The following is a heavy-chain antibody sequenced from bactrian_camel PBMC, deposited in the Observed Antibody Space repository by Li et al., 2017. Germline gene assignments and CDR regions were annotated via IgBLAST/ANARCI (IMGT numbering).Heavy chain of an antibody. CDR1: GYISGYRC. CDR2: IYTGDATT. J-gene: IGHJ4*01. Sequence: HVQLVESGGGPVQTGGSLRLSCQASGYISGYRCMGWVREAPGKGRERVASIYTGDATTYYADSVKGRFAASRDNAKNTAYLQLNSLKSEDAALYYCAAYARRTGIQALEYYCGQGTQVTVS. D-gene: IGHD3*01. V-gene: IGHV3S1*01. CDR3: AAYARRTGIQALEYY.